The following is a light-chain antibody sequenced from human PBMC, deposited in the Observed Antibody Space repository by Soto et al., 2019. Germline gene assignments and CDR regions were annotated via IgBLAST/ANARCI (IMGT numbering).Light chain of an antibody. CDR1: QDINNY. J-gene: IGKJ5*01. CDR2: DAS. CDR3: QQANSFPLT. V-gene: IGKV1-33*01. Sequence: DIQMTQSQSSLSASVGDRVTITCQASQDINNYLNWYQQKPGKAPKLLIYDASNLETGVPSRFSGSGSGTDFTLTISSLQPEDFATYYCQQANSFPLTFGQGTRLEL.